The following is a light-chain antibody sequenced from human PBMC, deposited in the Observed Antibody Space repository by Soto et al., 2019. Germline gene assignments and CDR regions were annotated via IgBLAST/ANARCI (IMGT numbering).Light chain of an antibody. CDR1: QSVGNY. CDR2: SAS. J-gene: IGKJ1*01. Sequence: EIVMTQSPATLSVSPGERATLSCRASQSVGNYLAWYQQKPGQAPRLLIYSASIRATGIPARFSGSGSGTEFTLTISSLQSEDFAVYYCQEFDNRPPWTFGQGTRVEIK. CDR3: QEFDNRPPWT. V-gene: IGKV3-15*01.